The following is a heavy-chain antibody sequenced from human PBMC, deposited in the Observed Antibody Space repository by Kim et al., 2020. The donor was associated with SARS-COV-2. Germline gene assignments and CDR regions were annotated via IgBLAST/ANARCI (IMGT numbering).Heavy chain of an antibody. D-gene: IGHD6-19*01. CDR3: ARGTRQWLSRLYYYSMDV. Sequence: SETLSLTCAVYGGSFSGYYWSWIRQPPGKGLEWIGEINHSGSTNYNPSLKSRVTISVHTSKNQFSLKLSSVTAADTAVYYCARGTRQWLSRLYYYSMDV. CDR2: INHSGST. CDR1: GGSFSGYY. J-gene: IGHJ6*03. V-gene: IGHV4-34*01.